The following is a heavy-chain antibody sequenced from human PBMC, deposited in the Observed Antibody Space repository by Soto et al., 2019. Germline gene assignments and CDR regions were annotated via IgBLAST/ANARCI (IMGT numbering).Heavy chain of an antibody. CDR1: GFTFSSYA. J-gene: IGHJ4*02. Sequence: QVQLVESGGGVVQPGRSLRRSCAASGFTFSSYAMHWVRQAPGKGLEWVAVISYDGSNKYYADSVKGRFTISRDNSKNTLYLQMNSLRAEDTAVYYCARDALWGVYGGYFDYWGQGTLVTVSS. V-gene: IGHV3-30-3*01. CDR2: ISYDGSNK. CDR3: ARDALWGVYGGYFDY. D-gene: IGHD2-8*01.